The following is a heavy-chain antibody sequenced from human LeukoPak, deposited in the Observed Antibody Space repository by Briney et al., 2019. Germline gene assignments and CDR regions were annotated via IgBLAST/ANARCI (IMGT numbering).Heavy chain of an antibody. J-gene: IGHJ4*02. D-gene: IGHD2-15*01. Sequence: SETLSLTCTVSGGSIRSYYWSWIRQPPGKGLEWIGYIYYSGSTNHNPSLKSRVTISVDTSKNQFSLKLRSVTAADTAVYYCARVTGYVIEDNFDYWGQGTLVTVSS. CDR1: GGSIRSYY. CDR3: ARVTGYVIEDNFDY. V-gene: IGHV4-59*01. CDR2: IYYSGST.